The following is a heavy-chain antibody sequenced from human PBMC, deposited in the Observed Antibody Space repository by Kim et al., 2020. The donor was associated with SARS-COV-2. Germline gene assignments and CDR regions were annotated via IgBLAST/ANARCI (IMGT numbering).Heavy chain of an antibody. CDR2: INHSGST. Sequence: SETLSLTCAVYGGSFSGYYWSWIRQPPGKGLEWIGEINHSGSTNYNPSLKSRVTISVDTSKNQFSLKLSSVTAADTAVYYCARYYYGSGSYYNWFDPWGQGTLVTVSS. CDR3: ARYYYGSGSYYNWFDP. D-gene: IGHD3-10*01. V-gene: IGHV4-34*01. CDR1: GGSFSGYY. J-gene: IGHJ5*02.